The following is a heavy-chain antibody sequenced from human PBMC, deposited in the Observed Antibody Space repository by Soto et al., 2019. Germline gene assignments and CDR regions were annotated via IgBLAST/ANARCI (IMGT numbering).Heavy chain of an antibody. Sequence: GGSLRLSCAASGFTVSSNYMSWVRQAPGKGLEWVSVIYSGGSTYYADSVKGRFTISRHNSKNTLYLQMNSLRAEDTAVYYCARERGYYYGSGSYSEDYYYYYMDVWGKGTTVTVSS. J-gene: IGHJ6*03. CDR3: ARERGYYYGSGSYSEDYYYYYMDV. CDR2: IYSGGST. V-gene: IGHV3-53*04. CDR1: GFTVSSNY. D-gene: IGHD3-10*01.